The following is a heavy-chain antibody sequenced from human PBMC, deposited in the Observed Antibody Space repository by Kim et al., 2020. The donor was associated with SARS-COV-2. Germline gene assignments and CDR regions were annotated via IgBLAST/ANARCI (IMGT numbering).Heavy chain of an antibody. CDR3: AKDLKSGSYPKTDY. V-gene: IGHV3-23*01. J-gene: IGHJ4*02. D-gene: IGHD1-26*01. Sequence: AASGKDRFTISRDNSKNTLYLQMNSLRAEDTAVYYCAKDLKSGSYPKTDYWGQGTLVTVSS.